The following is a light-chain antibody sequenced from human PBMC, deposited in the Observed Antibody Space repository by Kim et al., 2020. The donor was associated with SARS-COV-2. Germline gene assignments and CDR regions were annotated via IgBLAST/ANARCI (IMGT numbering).Light chain of an antibody. Sequence: PGERTTLSCWASQSVSNNYLAWYQQKPGQAPRLLIYGASSRATGIPDRFSGSGSGTDFALTITRLEPEDFAVYYCQQYSSSPATFGQGTKVDIK. CDR2: GAS. CDR1: QSVSNNY. CDR3: QQYSSSPAT. V-gene: IGKV3-20*01. J-gene: IGKJ1*01.